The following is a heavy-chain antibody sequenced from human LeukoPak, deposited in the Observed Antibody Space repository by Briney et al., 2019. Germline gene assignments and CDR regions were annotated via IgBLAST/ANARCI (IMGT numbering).Heavy chain of an antibody. CDR3: ARHTVYCSGGSCYGGPFDI. CDR1: GYSFTSYW. J-gene: IGHJ3*02. V-gene: IGHV5-51*01. CDR2: IYPGDSDT. Sequence: GESLKISCKGSGYSFTSYWIGWVRQMPGKGLEWMGIIYPGDSDTRYSPSFQGQVTISADKSISTAYLQWSSLKASDAAMYYCARHTVYCSGGSCYGGPFDIXXQGTMVTVSS. D-gene: IGHD2-15*01.